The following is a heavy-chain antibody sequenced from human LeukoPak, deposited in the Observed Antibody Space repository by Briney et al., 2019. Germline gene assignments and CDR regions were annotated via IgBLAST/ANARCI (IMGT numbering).Heavy chain of an antibody. D-gene: IGHD3-22*01. Sequence: GGSLRLSCAASGFTFRNYGMHWVRQAPGKGLEWVAVIWYDVSNKYYADSVKGRFTISKDNSKNTLYLQMNSLRAEDTAVYYCARGIDTSGHYGWFDPWGQGTLVTVSS. CDR3: ARGIDTSGHYGWFDP. CDR1: GFTFRNYG. V-gene: IGHV3-33*01. J-gene: IGHJ5*02. CDR2: IWYDVSNK.